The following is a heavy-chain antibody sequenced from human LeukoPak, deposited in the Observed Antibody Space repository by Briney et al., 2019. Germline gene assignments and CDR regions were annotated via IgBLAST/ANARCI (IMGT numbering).Heavy chain of an antibody. V-gene: IGHV1-2*06. CDR1: GYTFTGYY. CDR2: INPNSGGT. Sequence: ASVKVSCKASGYTFTGYYMHWVRQAPGQGLEWMGRINPNSGGTNYAQKFQGRVTMTRDTSISTAYMELSRLRSDDTAVYYCARGPHLAAAWVYYYYGMDVWGQGTTVTASS. J-gene: IGHJ6*02. CDR3: ARGPHLAAAWVYYYYGMDV. D-gene: IGHD6-13*01.